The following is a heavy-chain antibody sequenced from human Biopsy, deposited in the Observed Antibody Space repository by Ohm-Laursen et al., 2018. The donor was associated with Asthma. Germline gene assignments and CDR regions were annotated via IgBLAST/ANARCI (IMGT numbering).Heavy chain of an antibody. CDR2: INYSGST. Sequence: SQTLSLTCPVSGGSLSSGPYYWSWVRQHPGKGLEWIGYINYSGSTFYSPSLESRVTVSVDTSKNQSSLKLSSVTAADTAVYYCARDLSGYCTSSACYGFDSWGQGTLVTVSS. CDR3: ARDLSGYCTSSACYGFDS. CDR1: GGSLSSGPYY. J-gene: IGHJ5*01. V-gene: IGHV4-31*03. D-gene: IGHD2-8*01.